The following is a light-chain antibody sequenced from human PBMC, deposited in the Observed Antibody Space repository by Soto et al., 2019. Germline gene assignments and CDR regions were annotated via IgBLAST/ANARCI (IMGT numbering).Light chain of an antibody. Sequence: ETVLTQSPGTLCLSPGETATLSCRASQTVTTNYLAWYQQKPDQAPRLLIYGASSRATGIPDRFSGSGSGTDFTLTISRLEPEDFAVYYCQQYGSSVFTFGQGTKLEIK. J-gene: IGKJ2*01. V-gene: IGKV3-20*01. CDR3: QQYGSSVFT. CDR2: GAS. CDR1: QTVTTNY.